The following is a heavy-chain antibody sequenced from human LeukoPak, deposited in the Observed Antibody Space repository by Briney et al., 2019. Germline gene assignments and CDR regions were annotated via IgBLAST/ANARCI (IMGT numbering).Heavy chain of an antibody. CDR2: IIPILGIA. CDR3: EGYGRGGSGCSGYIQFWDY. V-gene: IGHV1-69*04. CDR1: GGTFTSYA. Sequence: SVKVSCKASGGTFTSYAISSVRQAPGQGLEWMGRIIPILGIANYAQKFQGRVTITADKSTSTAYMELSSLRSEDTAVYYCEGYGRGGSGCSGYIQFWDYWGQGTLVTVSS. D-gene: IGHD2-15*01. J-gene: IGHJ4*02.